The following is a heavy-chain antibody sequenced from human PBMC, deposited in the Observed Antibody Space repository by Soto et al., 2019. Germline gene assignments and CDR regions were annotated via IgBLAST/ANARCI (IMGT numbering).Heavy chain of an antibody. CDR1: GGTFSSYA. CDR3: ARSITMVRGVTHYYYYGMDV. D-gene: IGHD3-10*01. J-gene: IGHJ6*02. Sequence: QVQLVQSGAEVKKPGSSVKVSCKASGGTFSSYAISWVRQAPGQGLEWMGGIIPIFGTANYAQKFQGRVTITADESTSTAYMELSSLRSEDTAVYYCARSITMVRGVTHYYYYGMDVWGQVTTVTVSS. CDR2: IIPIFGTA. V-gene: IGHV1-69*01.